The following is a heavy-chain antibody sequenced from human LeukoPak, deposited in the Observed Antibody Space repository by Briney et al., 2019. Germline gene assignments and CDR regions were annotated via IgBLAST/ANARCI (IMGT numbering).Heavy chain of an antibody. V-gene: IGHV4-39*01. CDR3: ARHDTGIFDY. D-gene: IGHD3-3*02. J-gene: IGHJ4*02. Sequence: SETLSLTCTVSGGSISSSSYYWGWIRQPPGKGLEWIGSIYYSGSTYYNPSLKSRVTISVDTSKNQFSLKLSSVTAADTAVYYCARHDTGIFDYRGQGTLVTVSS. CDR2: IYYSGST. CDR1: GGSISSSSYY.